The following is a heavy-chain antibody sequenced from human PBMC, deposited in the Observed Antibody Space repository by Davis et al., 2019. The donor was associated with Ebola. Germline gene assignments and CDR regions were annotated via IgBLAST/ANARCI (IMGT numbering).Heavy chain of an antibody. J-gene: IGHJ4*02. CDR1: GGSISSGGYS. V-gene: IGHV4-30-2*01. CDR2: IYHSGST. D-gene: IGHD3-3*01. Sequence: SETLSLTCAVSGGSISSGGYSWSWIRQPPGKGLEWIGYIYHSGSTYYNPSLKSRVTISVDTSKNQFSLKLSSVTAADTAVYYCARAEFLEWSELDYWGQGTLVTVSS. CDR3: ARAEFLEWSELDY.